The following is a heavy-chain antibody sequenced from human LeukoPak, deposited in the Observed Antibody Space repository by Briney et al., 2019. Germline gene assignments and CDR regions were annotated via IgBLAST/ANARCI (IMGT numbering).Heavy chain of an antibody. CDR1: GFTFRAHS. D-gene: IGHD2/OR15-2a*01. J-gene: IGHJ5*02. V-gene: IGHV3-30-3*01. CDR2: TSYDGSKK. Sequence: GGALRLSCSAPGFTFRAHSMHWGRQAPGKGLEGVAFTSYDGSKKYYGDSVKGRFTISRDNSKNTLYLEVSTLRAEDTAVYYCTRNPEMQYWFDPWGQGTLVTVSS. CDR3: TRNPEMQYWFDP.